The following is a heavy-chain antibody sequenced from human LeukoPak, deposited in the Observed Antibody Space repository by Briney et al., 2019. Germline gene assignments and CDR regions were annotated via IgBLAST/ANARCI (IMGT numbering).Heavy chain of an antibody. J-gene: IGHJ6*03. D-gene: IGHD3-10*01. CDR2: ISYDGSNK. V-gene: IGHV3-30-3*01. CDR1: GGTFSSYA. Sequence: SCKASGGTFSSYAIHWVRQAPGKGLEWVAVISYDGSNKYYADSVKGRFTVSRDNSKNTLYLEMNSLRAEDTAVYYCARDHYGSGSEDYFMDVWGKGTTVTVSS. CDR3: ARDHYGSGSEDYFMDV.